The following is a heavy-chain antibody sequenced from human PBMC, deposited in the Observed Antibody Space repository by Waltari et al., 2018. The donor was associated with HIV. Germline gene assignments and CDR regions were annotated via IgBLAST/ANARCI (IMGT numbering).Heavy chain of an antibody. Sequence: EGQLVESGGGLVQPGGSPTLSCAPPAFTFSDSPMHSVRQASGKGRECVGRIRSKANSYATAYAASVKGWFTISRDDSKNTAYLQMNSLKTEDTAVYYCTRFPYYDILTGYALWGQGTLVTVSS. V-gene: IGHV3-73*02. J-gene: IGHJ4*02. CDR1: AFTFSDSP. D-gene: IGHD3-9*01. CDR2: IRSKANSYAT. CDR3: TRFPYYDILTGYAL.